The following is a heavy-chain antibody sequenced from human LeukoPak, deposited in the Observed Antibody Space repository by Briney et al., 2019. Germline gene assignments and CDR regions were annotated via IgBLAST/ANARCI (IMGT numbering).Heavy chain of an antibody. V-gene: IGHV1-18*01. CDR3: ARDPVVEYCSGGSCYFDY. Sequence: ASVKVSCKASGCTFTSYGISWVRQAPGQGLEWMGWISAYNGNTNYAQKLQGRVTMTTDTSTSTAYMELRSLRSDDTAVYYCARDPVVEYCSGGSCYFDYWGQGTLVTVSS. CDR2: ISAYNGNT. J-gene: IGHJ4*02. CDR1: GCTFTSYG. D-gene: IGHD2-15*01.